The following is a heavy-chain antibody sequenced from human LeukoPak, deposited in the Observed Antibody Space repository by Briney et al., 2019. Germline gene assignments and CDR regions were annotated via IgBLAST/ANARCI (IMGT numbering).Heavy chain of an antibody. CDR3: ARSSPVTYYFDY. Sequence: SETLSLTCTVSGYSISSGYYWGWIRQPPGKGLEWIGSIYHSGSTYYNPSLKSRVTISVDTSKNQFSLKLSSVTAADTAVYYCARSSPVTYYFDYWGQGTLVAVSS. CDR1: GYSISSGYY. J-gene: IGHJ4*02. CDR2: IYHSGST. V-gene: IGHV4-38-2*02. D-gene: IGHD4-17*01.